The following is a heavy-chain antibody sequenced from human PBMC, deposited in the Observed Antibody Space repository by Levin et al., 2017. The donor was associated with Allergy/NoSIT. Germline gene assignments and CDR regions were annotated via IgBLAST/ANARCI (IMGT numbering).Heavy chain of an antibody. CDR1: GFDFSVYS. CDR2: ISGSSSII. CDR3: AGVLYYFDQ. J-gene: IGHJ4*02. Sequence: GGSLRLSCAASGFDFSVYSMNWVRQAPGKGLEWVSFISGSSSIIYYADSVKGRFTISRDDAKNSLYLQMNSLRAEDTAIYYCAGVLYYFDQWGQGTLVTVSS. V-gene: IGHV3-48*01.